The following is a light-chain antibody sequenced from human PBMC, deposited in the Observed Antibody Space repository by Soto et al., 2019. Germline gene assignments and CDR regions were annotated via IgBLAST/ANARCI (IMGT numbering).Light chain of an antibody. CDR3: CSYTGNKVFV. J-gene: IGLJ1*01. CDR2: DVS. Sequence: QSALTQPRSLSGSPGQSVTISCTGPTIGAHSFVSWYQDRPDKVPKLLIYDVSQRPSGIPDRFSGSRSANTASLTISRLQADDAAAYSCCSYTGNKVFVFGTGTKATVL. CDR1: TIGAHSF. V-gene: IGLV2-11*01.